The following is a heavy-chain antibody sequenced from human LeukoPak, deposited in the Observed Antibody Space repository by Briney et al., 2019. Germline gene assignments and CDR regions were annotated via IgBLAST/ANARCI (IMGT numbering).Heavy chain of an antibody. J-gene: IGHJ4*02. D-gene: IGHD5-18*01. CDR2: ISYDGSNK. CDR3: AREDTAMAFDY. Sequence: GGSLRLSCAASGFTFSSYATHWVRQAPGKGLEWVAVISYDGSNKYYADSVKGRFTISRDNSKNTLYLQMNSLRAEDTAVYYCAREDTAMAFDYWGQGTLVTVSS. V-gene: IGHV3-30-3*01. CDR1: GFTFSSYA.